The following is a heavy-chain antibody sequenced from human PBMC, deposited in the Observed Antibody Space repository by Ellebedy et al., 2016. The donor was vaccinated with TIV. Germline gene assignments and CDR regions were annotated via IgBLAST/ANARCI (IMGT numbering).Heavy chain of an antibody. J-gene: IGHJ4*02. D-gene: IGHD1-26*01. CDR1: GFTFSTYG. CDR3: ATEEFRSGTYSGGFDY. V-gene: IGHV3-30*03. CDR2: ISYHGNNK. Sequence: GESLKISXAASGFTFSTYGMHWVRQAPGKGPEWVAGISYHGNNKYYADSGKGRFTISRDNSKNTLYLQMNSLRAEDTAVYFCATEEFRSGTYSGGFDYWGQGTLVTVSS.